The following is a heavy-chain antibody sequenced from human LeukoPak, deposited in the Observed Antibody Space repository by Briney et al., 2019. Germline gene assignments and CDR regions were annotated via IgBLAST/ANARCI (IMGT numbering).Heavy chain of an antibody. CDR3: ARIISAVYRGSDQATIDY. Sequence: GGSLRLSCAASGFTFSSYSMNWVRQAPGKGLEWVSYISSSSSTIYYADSVKGRFTISRDNAKNSLYLQMNSLRAEDTAVYYCARIISAVYRGSDQATIDYWGQGTLVTVSS. CDR2: ISSSSSTI. V-gene: IGHV3-48*01. J-gene: IGHJ4*02. CDR1: GFTFSSYS. D-gene: IGHD1-26*01.